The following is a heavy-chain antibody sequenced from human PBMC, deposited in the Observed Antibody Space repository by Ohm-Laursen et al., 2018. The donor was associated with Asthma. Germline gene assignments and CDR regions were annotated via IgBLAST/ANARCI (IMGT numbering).Heavy chain of an antibody. CDR2: IIPIFGTA. D-gene: IGHD5-18*01. J-gene: IGHJ6*02. V-gene: IGHV1-69*13. Sequence: ASVKVSCKASGGTFSSYAISWVRQAPGQGLEWMGGIIPIFGTANYAQKFQGRVTITADESTSTAYMELSSLRSEDTAVYYCARSLDTAMVNGMDVWGQGTTVTVSS. CDR3: ARSLDTAMVNGMDV. CDR1: GGTFSSYA.